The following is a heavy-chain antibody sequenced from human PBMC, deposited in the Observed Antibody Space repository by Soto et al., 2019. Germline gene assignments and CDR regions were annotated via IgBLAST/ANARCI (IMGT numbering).Heavy chain of an antibody. CDR3: ARDLWVATIKGGFDY. CDR1: GFTFSSYG. V-gene: IGHV3-33*01. CDR2: IWYDGSNK. D-gene: IGHD5-12*01. J-gene: IGHJ4*02. Sequence: QVQLVESGGGVVQPGRSLRLSCAASGFTFSSYGMHWVRQAPGKGLEWVAVIWYDGSNKYYADSVKGRFTISRDNSKNTLYLLMNSLRAEDTAVYYCARDLWVATIKGGFDYWGQGTLVTVSS.